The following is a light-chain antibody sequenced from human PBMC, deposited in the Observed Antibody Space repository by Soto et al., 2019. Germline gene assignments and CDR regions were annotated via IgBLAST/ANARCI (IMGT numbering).Light chain of an antibody. CDR1: SSDVGGYDY. Sequence: QSALTQPASVSGSPGQSITISCTGTSSDVGGYDYVSWYQHHPGEVPKLIIYDVSNRPSGVSNRFSGSKSGNTASLTISGLQVEDEADYYCSSFTVSSTVLFGGGTQLTVL. CDR2: DVS. V-gene: IGLV2-14*01. CDR3: SSFTVSSTVL. J-gene: IGLJ2*01.